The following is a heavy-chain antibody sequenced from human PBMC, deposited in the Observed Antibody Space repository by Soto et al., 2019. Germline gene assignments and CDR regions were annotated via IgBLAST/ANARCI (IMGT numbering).Heavy chain of an antibody. CDR2: IYYSGST. CDR1: GGSISSYY. CDR3: ARHVGTIYFDY. V-gene: IGHV4-59*08. D-gene: IGHD5-12*01. Sequence: PSETLSLTCTVSGGSISSYYWSWIRQPPGKGLEWIGYIYYSGSTNYNPSLKSRVTISVDTSKNQFSLKLSSVTAADTAVYYCARHVGTIYFDYWGQGTLVTVSS. J-gene: IGHJ4*02.